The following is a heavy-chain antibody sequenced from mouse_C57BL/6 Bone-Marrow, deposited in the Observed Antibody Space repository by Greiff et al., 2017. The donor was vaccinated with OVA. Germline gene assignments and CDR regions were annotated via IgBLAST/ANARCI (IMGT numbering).Heavy chain of an antibody. V-gene: IGHV1-64*01. Sequence: VQLQQPGAELVKPGASVKLSCKASGYTFTSYWMHWVKQRPGQGLEWIGMIHPNSGSTNYNEKFKSKATLTVDKSSSTAYMQLSSLTSEDSAVYYCARSMRSSYGSSHPFAYWGQGTLVTVSA. J-gene: IGHJ3*01. CDR2: IHPNSGST. CDR3: ARSMRSSYGSSHPFAY. CDR1: GYTFTSYW. D-gene: IGHD1-1*01.